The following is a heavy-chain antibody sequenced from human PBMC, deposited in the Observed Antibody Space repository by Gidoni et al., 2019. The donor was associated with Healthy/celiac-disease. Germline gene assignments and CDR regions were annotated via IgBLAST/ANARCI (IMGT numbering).Heavy chain of an antibody. CDR1: GGSISSYY. D-gene: IGHD3-10*01. CDR3: ARTSYYYGSGSYELDY. Sequence: QVQLQESGPGLVKPSETLSLTCTVSGGSISSYYWSWIRQPPGKGLEWIGYIYYSGSTNYNPSLKSRVTISVDTSKNQFSLKLSSVTAADTAVYYCARTSYYYGSGSYELDYWGQGTLVTVSS. J-gene: IGHJ4*02. V-gene: IGHV4-59*08. CDR2: IYYSGST.